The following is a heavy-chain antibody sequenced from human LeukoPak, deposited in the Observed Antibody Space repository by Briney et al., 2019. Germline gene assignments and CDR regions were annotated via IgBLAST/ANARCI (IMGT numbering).Heavy chain of an antibody. V-gene: IGHV3-21*06. J-gene: IGHJ3*02. CDR2: TDPSGNYI. D-gene: IGHD3-10*01. CDR1: GFTFSNYG. Sequence: GGSLRLSCEASGFTFSNYGMNWVRQAPGKGLDRVSFTDPSGNYIYYGDSVKGRFTISRDNARNLLFLQMNGLRAEDTAVYYCARGRSITLLRGVAMSDGFDIWGQGAMVAVSS. CDR3: ARGRSITLLRGVAMSDGFDI.